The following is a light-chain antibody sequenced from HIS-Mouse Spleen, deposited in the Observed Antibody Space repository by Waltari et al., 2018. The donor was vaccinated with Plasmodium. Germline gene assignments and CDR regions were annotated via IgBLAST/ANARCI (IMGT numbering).Light chain of an antibody. CDR3: SSYTSSSTLVV. CDR1: TPSVGGSTY. V-gene: IGLV2-14*03. J-gene: IGLJ2*01. CDR2: DVS. Sequence: QSALTQPASVSGSPGQSITISCTGTTPSVGGSTYFSWYQQHPGKAPKLMIYDVSNRPSGVSNRFSGSKSGNTASLTISGLQAEDEADYYCSSYTSSSTLVVFGGGTKLTVL.